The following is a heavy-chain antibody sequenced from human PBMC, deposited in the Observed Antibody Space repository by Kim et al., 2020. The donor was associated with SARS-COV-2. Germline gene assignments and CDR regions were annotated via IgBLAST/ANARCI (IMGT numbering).Heavy chain of an antibody. Sequence: ASVKVSCKASGYTFTSYGISWVRQAPGQGLEWMGWISAYNGNTNYAQKLQGRVTMTTDTSTSTAYMELRSLRSDDTAVYYCAVTGYSSSWYGAAFDYWGQGTLVTVSS. CDR1: GYTFTSYG. CDR2: ISAYNGNT. J-gene: IGHJ4*02. D-gene: IGHD6-13*01. V-gene: IGHV1-18*01. CDR3: AVTGYSSSWYGAAFDY.